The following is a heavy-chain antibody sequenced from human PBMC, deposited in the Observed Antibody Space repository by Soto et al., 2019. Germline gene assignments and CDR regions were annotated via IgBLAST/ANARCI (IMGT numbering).Heavy chain of an antibody. D-gene: IGHD6-13*01. V-gene: IGHV4-39*01. CDR3: ARRLIAADNWFDP. CDR1: GGSISSSSYY. J-gene: IGHJ5*02. Sequence: SETLSFTCTVSGGSISSSSYYWGWIRQPPGKGLEWIGSIYYSGSTYYNPSLKSRVTISVDTSKNQFSLKLSSVTAADTAVYYCARRLIAADNWFDPWGQGTLVTVSS. CDR2: IYYSGST.